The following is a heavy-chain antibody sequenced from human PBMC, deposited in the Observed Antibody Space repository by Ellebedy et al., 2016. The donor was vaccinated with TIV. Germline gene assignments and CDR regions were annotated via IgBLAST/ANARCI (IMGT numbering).Heavy chain of an antibody. D-gene: IGHD1-14*01. V-gene: IGHV1-2*02. J-gene: IGHJ5*02. CDR2: INPDSGGT. CDR1: GGTFSSYA. Sequence: AASVKVSCKASGGTFSSYAISWARQAPGQGLEWMGWINPDSGGTNYAQKFQGRVTMTRDTSISTAYMELSRLRSDDTAVYYCARDQGITGFDPWGQGTLVTVSS. CDR3: ARDQGITGFDP.